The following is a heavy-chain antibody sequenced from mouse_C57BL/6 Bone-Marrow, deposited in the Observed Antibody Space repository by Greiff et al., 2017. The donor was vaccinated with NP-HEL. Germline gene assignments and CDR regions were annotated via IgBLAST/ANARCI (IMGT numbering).Heavy chain of an antibody. CDR3: AREAIVTHYAMDY. D-gene: IGHD2-5*01. J-gene: IGHJ4*01. Sequence: VQLQQPGAELVRPGSSVKLSCKASGYTFTSYWMHWVKQRPIQGLEWIGNIDPSDSETHYNQNFKDKATLTVDKSSSTAYMQFSSLTSEDSAVYYCAREAIVTHYAMDYWGQGTSVTVSS. CDR2: IDPSDSET. CDR1: GYTFTSYW. V-gene: IGHV1-52*01.